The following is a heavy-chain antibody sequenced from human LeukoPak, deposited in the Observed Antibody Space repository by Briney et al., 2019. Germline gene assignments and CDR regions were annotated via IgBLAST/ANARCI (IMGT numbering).Heavy chain of an antibody. V-gene: IGHV4-4*07. D-gene: IGHD2-2*01. Sequence: SETLSLTCTVSGGSISSYYWSWIRQPAGKGLEWIGRIYTSGSTNYNPSLKSRVTISVDRSKNQFSLKLSSVTAADTAVYYCARGGSVVVPAARDYWYFDLWGRGTLVTVSS. CDR3: ARGGSVVVPAARDYWYFDL. CDR1: GGSISSYY. CDR2: IYTSGST. J-gene: IGHJ2*01.